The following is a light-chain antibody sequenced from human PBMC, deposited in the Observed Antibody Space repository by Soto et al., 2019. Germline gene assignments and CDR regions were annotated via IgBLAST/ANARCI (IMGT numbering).Light chain of an antibody. Sequence: DLQLTQSPILLSASVGDRVTISCRASQAIFNYLAWYQQNPGKAPNLLIFGASTLQSGVPSRFSGSGSWTEFTPTISSLQTEYFATDDCQQLNSHPRYFGHGTNLESK. J-gene: IGKJ2*01. V-gene: IGKV1-9*01. CDR1: QAIFNY. CDR2: GAS. CDR3: QQLNSHPRY.